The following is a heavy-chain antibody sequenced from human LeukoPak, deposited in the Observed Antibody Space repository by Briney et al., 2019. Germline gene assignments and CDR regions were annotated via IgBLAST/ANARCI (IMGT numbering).Heavy chain of an antibody. Sequence: ASVKVSCKASGGTFSSYAISWVRQAPGQGLEWMGRIIPILGIANYAQKFQGRVTITADKSTSTAYMELSSLRSEDTAVYYCARDQSFGAGSYQDYWGQGTLVTVSS. D-gene: IGHD3-10*01. CDR3: ARDQSFGAGSYQDY. CDR2: IIPILGIA. J-gene: IGHJ4*02. V-gene: IGHV1-69*04. CDR1: GGTFSSYA.